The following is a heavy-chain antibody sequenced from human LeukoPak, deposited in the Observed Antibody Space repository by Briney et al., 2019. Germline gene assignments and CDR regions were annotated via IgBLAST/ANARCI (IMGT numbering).Heavy chain of an antibody. V-gene: IGHV3-21*01. CDR1: GFTFSSYS. CDR2: ISSSSSYI. J-gene: IGHJ4*02. D-gene: IGHD5-12*01. CDR3: AREWDSGYDS. Sequence: GGSLRLSCAASGFTFSSYSMNWVRQAPGKGLEWVSSISSSSSYIYYADSVKGRFTISRDNAKNSLYLQMNSPRAEDTAVYYCAREWDSGYDSWGQGTLVTVSS.